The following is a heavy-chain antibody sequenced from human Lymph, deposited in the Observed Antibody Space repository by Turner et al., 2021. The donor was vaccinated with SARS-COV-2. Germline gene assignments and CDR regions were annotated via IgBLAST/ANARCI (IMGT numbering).Heavy chain of an antibody. CDR3: ARVEMATISFDY. V-gene: IGHV3-7*01. CDR2: IKQDGSEK. CDR1: GFTFSLYW. Sequence: EVQLVESGGGLVQPGGSLRLSCAASGFTFSLYWMSWVRQAPGKGLEWVANIKQDGSEKYYVDYVKGRCTISRDNAKNSLYLQMNSLRAEDTAVYYCARVEMATISFDYWGQGTLVPVSS. J-gene: IGHJ4*02.